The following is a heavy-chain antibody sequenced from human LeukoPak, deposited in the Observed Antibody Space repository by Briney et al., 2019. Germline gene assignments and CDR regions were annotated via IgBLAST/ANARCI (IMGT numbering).Heavy chain of an antibody. CDR2: IYTSGST. J-gene: IGHJ3*02. D-gene: IGHD3-22*01. Sequence: KPSETLSLTCTVSGGSISSHYCSWIRQPPGKGLEWIGRIYTSGSTNYNPSLRSRVTMSVDTSKNQFSLKLSSVTAADTAVYYCARDLRAPSSGYYHDAFDIWGQGTMVTVS. CDR1: GGSISSHY. V-gene: IGHV4-4*07. CDR3: ARDLRAPSSGYYHDAFDI.